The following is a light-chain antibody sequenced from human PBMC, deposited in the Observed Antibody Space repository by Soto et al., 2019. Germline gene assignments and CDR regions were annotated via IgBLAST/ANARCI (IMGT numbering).Light chain of an antibody. Sequence: QSVLPQPPSVSGSPGQSVTISCTGTSSDVGSYNRVSWYQQPPGTAPKLMIYDVSNRPSAVPDRFSGSKSGNTASLTIPGLQPEDEADYYCSSFTSSSTYVFGTGTKVTVL. CDR2: DVS. V-gene: IGLV2-18*02. CDR3: SSFTSSSTYV. J-gene: IGLJ1*01. CDR1: SSDVGSYNR.